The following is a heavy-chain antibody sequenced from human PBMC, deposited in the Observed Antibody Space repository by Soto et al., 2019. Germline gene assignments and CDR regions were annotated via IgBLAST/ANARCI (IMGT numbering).Heavy chain of an antibody. CDR1: GFNFSSYG. J-gene: IGHJ4*02. CDR2: ISDSGGNT. D-gene: IGHD2-2*01. V-gene: IGHV3-23*01. Sequence: EVQLLESGGGLVQPGGSLRLSCAASGFNFSSYGMSWVRQAPGKGLEWVSGISDSGGNTYYADSVKGRFAISRDNSKNTLYLQVNSLRAEDTAVYYCATFIFCSSTSCYGRECGYWGQGTLVTVSS. CDR3: ATFIFCSSTSCYGRECGY.